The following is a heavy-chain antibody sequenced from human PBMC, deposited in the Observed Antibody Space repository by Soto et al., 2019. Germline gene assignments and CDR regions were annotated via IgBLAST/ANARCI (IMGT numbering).Heavy chain of an antibody. J-gene: IGHJ6*02. CDR3: ARDRVVVPAAKIYYYYDMDV. D-gene: IGHD2-2*01. V-gene: IGHV3-23*01. CDR2: ISGSGGST. Sequence: GGSLRLSCAASGFTFSSYAMSWVRQAPGKGLEWVSAISGSGGSTYYADSVKGRFTISRDNAKNTLYLQMNSLRAEDTAVYYCARDRVVVPAAKIYYYYDMDVWGQGTTVTVSS. CDR1: GFTFSSYA.